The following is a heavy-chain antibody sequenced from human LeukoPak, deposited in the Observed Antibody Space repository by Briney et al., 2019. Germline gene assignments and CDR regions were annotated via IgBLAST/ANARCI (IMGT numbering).Heavy chain of an antibody. V-gene: IGHV3-11*01. Sequence: GGSLRLSCAASGFTFSDYNMNWIRQDPGKGLEWVSFITSYGSTIYYAHSVKGRFTISRDNAKNSLYLQMNSLRAEDTAMYYCARAAFGELLNPGFDFWGQGTLVTVSS. D-gene: IGHD3-10*01. CDR2: ITSYGSTI. CDR1: GFTFSDYN. CDR3: ARAAFGELLNPGFDF. J-gene: IGHJ4*02.